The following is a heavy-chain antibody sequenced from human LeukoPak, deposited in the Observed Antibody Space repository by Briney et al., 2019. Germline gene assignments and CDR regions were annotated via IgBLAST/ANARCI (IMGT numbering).Heavy chain of an antibody. CDR2: ISWNSGSI. Sequence: GGSLRLSCAASGFTFDDYAMHWVRQAPGKGLEWVSHISWNSGSIGYADSVKGRFTISRDNAKNSLYLQMNSLRAEDTALYYCAKDRSSSWSEIDHWGQGTLVTVSS. J-gene: IGHJ4*02. CDR1: GFTFDDYA. D-gene: IGHD6-13*01. CDR3: AKDRSSSWSEIDH. V-gene: IGHV3-9*01.